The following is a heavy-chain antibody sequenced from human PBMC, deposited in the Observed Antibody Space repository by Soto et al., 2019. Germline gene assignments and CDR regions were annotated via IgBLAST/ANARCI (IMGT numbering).Heavy chain of an antibody. J-gene: IGHJ4*02. CDR1: GFELADHA. V-gene: IGHV3-9*01. CDR3: TRNRCRTINTVDF. D-gene: IGHD2-2*01. Sequence: VQLVESGGDLGQPGRSLRLSCVGSGFELADHAMSWVRQAPGKGLAWVAGMSWNGAVIGYARSARGRFTISRDDANNTLYLQMKSLRPEDTALDYCTRNRCRTINTVDFWGQGTLVTVSS. CDR2: MSWNGAVI.